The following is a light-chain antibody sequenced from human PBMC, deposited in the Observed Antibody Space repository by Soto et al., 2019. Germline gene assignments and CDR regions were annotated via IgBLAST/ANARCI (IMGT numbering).Light chain of an antibody. J-gene: IGKJ1*01. CDR3: QQYNNWPRT. CDR2: GAS. CDR1: QSVGSD. V-gene: IGKV3-15*01. Sequence: DIVMTQSTCSLSVSPWERFTLSFRASQSVGSDLAWYQQKPGQAPRLLSYGASTRATGIPARFSGSGSGTEFTLTISSLQSEDFAVYYCQQYNNWPRTFGQGTMVDIK.